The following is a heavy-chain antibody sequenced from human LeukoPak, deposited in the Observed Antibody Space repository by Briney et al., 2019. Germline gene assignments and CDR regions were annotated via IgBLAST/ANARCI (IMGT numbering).Heavy chain of an antibody. Sequence: ASVKVSCKASGYTFDIYGISWVRQAPGQGLEWMGWISGYNGKTSYAQNFQGRITLTTDTSTTTTYMELRSLTSDDTAVYYCAGDRGSSAWYGDFWGQGTLVTVSS. V-gene: IGHV1-18*01. CDR2: ISGYNGKT. D-gene: IGHD6-19*01. J-gene: IGHJ4*02. CDR1: GYTFDIYG. CDR3: AGDRGSSAWYGDF.